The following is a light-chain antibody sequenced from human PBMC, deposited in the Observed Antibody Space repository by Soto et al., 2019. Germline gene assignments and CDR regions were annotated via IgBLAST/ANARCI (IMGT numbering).Light chain of an antibody. CDR1: QTVSNW. V-gene: IGKV1-5*01. CDR3: KQLNSYPIT. CDR2: AAS. J-gene: IGKJ5*01. Sequence: DIQMSQSPSTLSASVGDRGTITCRASQTVSNWLAWYQQKPGKAPKLLIYAASTLQSGDQSRFSGSGSGTDFTLTIRSLQPEDFATYYCKQLNSYPITFGQGTRLEIK.